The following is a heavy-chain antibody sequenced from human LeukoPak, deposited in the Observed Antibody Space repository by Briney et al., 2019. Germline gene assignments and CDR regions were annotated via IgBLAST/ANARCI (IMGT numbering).Heavy chain of an antibody. J-gene: IGHJ4*02. D-gene: IGHD5-24*01. CDR3: ARDYKYAFDN. CDR1: GFTFSSYG. Sequence: GGSLRLSCAVSGFTFSSYGMNWVRQAPGKGLEWISYIGIDSGNTNYADSVKGRFTISGDKAKNSLYLQMNSLRVEDTAVYCCARDYKYAFDNWGQGTLVTVSS. CDR2: IGIDSGNT. V-gene: IGHV3-48*01.